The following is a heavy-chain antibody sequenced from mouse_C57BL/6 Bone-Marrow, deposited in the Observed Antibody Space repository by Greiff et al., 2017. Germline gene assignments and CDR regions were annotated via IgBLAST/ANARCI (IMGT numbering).Heavy chain of an antibody. CDR1: GYAFSSSW. Sequence: QVTLKESGPELVKPGASVKISRKASGYAFSSSWMNWVKQRPGKGLEWIGRIYPGDGDTNYNGKFKGKATLTADKSSSTAYMQLSSLTSEDSAVYFCARSPLPPYAMDYWGQGTSVTVSS. D-gene: IGHD1-2*01. CDR2: IYPGDGDT. J-gene: IGHJ4*01. CDR3: ARSPLPPYAMDY. V-gene: IGHV1-82*01.